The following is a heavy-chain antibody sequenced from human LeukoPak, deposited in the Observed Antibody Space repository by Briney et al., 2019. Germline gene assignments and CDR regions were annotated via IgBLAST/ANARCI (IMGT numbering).Heavy chain of an antibody. J-gene: IGHJ4*02. CDR2: IYYSGST. Sequence: PSETLSLTCTVSGGSISSSSYYWGWIRQPPGKGLEWIGNIYYSGSTYCNPSLKSRVTISLDTSRNQFSLKLNSVTAADTAVYYCARGGWFGESPFDYWGQGTLVTVSS. CDR1: GGSISSSSYY. CDR3: ARGGWFGESPFDY. V-gene: IGHV4-39*07. D-gene: IGHD3-10*01.